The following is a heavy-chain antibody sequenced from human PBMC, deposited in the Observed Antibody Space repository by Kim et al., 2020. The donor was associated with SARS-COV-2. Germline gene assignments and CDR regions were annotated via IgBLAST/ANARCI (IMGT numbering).Heavy chain of an antibody. V-gene: IGHV3-23*01. CDR1: GFSFSSYA. Sequence: GGSLRLSCAASGFSFSSYAMSWVRQAPGKWLEWVSAISGSGVSTYYADSVKGRFTISRDNSKNTLYLQMNSLRAEDTAVYYCAKPKAADGSGSYPLHYYYYGMDVWGQGTTVTVSS. D-gene: IGHD3-10*01. J-gene: IGHJ6*02. CDR3: AKPKAADGSGSYPLHYYYYGMDV. CDR2: ISGSGVST.